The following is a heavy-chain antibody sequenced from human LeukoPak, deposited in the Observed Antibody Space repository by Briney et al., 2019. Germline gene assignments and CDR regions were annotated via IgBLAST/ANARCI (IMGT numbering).Heavy chain of an antibody. J-gene: IGHJ4*02. Sequence: GESLEISCQGSGAPFIGYKITWVRQLPGKGLKWMGTIDPSDSDTNYSPSFQGHVTISADKSISTASLQWSSLKASDTAMYYCAISGSGPRDYWGQGTLVTVSS. CDR2: IDPSDSDT. CDR3: AISGSGPRDY. CDR1: GAPFIGYK. V-gene: IGHV5-10-1*01. D-gene: IGHD3-10*01.